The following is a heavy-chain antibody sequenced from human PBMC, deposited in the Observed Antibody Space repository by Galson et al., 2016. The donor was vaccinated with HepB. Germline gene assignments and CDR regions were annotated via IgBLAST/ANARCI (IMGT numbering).Heavy chain of an antibody. CDR1: GFSLSPGAMC. Sequence: PPLAKPTQTLTLTCTFSGFSLSPGAMCVSWIRQPPGTALEWLVLIELDEDKYYSTSLRTRLTISKDTSKNQVVLTLTNMDPVDTATYYCARMRNYYYGMDVWGQGTTVTVSS. V-gene: IGHV2-70*01. CDR2: IELDEDK. CDR3: ARMRNYYYGMDV. J-gene: IGHJ6*02.